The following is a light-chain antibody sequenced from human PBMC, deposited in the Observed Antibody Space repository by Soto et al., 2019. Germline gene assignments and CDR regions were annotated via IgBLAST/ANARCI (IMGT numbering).Light chain of an antibody. CDR1: QSLVHSDGNTY. CDR3: MQATQYRPYT. Sequence: DIVLTQTPLSSPVTLGQPASISCRSSQSLVHSDGNTYLSWFHQRPGQPPRLLIDKVSNRFSGVPDRFSGSGAGTEFTLKISRVEAEDVGIYFCMQATQYRPYTFRQGTKLEIK. V-gene: IGKV2-24*01. CDR2: KVS. J-gene: IGKJ2*01.